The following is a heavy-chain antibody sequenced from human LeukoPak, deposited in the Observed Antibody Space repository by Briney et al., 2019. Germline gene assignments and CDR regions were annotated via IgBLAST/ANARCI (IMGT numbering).Heavy chain of an antibody. CDR2: ISWNSGSI. J-gene: IGHJ4*02. D-gene: IGHD2-2*01. CDR1: GFTFDDYA. CDR3: ARPRGCGSSRCNNFDY. V-gene: IGHV3-9*01. Sequence: QTGGSLRLSCAASGFTFDDYAMHWVRQAPGKGLEWVSGISWNSGSIGYADSVKGRFTISRDNGKNSLYLQMNRLRAEDTAVYYCARPRGCGSSRCNNFDYWGQGTLVTVSS.